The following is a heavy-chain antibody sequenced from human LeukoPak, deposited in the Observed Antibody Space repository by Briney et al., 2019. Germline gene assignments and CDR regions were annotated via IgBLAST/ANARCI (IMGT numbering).Heavy chain of an antibody. V-gene: IGHV3-30*02. J-gene: IGHJ6*03. Sequence: PGGSLRLSCAASGFTFSSYGMHWVRQAPGKGLEWVAFIRYDGSNKYYADSVKGRFTISRDNSKNTLYLQMNSLRAEDTAVYYCVKETGAWNYYYMDVWGKGTTVTISS. D-gene: IGHD1-26*01. CDR2: IRYDGSNK. CDR3: VKETGAWNYYYMDV. CDR1: GFTFSSYG.